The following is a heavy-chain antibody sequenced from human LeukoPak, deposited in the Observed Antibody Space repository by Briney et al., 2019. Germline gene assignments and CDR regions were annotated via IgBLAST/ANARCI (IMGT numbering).Heavy chain of an antibody. CDR1: GYTFTYYY. CDR2: INPSGGST. Sequence: ASVKVSCKASGYTFTYYYIHWVRQAPGQGLEWMGIINPSGGSTTYAQKFQGRVTMTRDTSTSTVYMELSRLRSDDTAVYYCARDHNDYVWGSYRAPLDYWGQGTLVTVSS. CDR3: ARDHNDYVWGSYRAPLDY. V-gene: IGHV1-46*01. J-gene: IGHJ4*02. D-gene: IGHD3-16*02.